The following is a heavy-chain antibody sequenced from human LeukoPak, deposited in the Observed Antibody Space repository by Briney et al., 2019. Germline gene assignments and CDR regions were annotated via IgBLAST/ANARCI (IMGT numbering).Heavy chain of an antibody. CDR2: IRYDGSNK. CDR3: AKVPAAIDYYYYGMDV. V-gene: IGHV3-30*02. D-gene: IGHD2-2*01. J-gene: IGHJ6*02. CDR1: GFTFSSYG. Sequence: GGSLRLSRAASGFTFSSYGMHWVRQAPGKGLEWVAFIRYDGSNKYYADSVKGRFTISRDNSKNTLYLQMNSLRAEDTAVYYCAKVPAAIDYYYYGMDVWGQGTTVTVSS.